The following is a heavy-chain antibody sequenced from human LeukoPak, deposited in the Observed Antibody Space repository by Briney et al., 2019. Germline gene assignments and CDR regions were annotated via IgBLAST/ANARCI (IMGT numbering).Heavy chain of an antibody. Sequence: PSETLSLTCTVSGGSISSYYWSWIRQPPGKGLEWIGYIIYSGSTNYNPSLKSRVTISVDTSKNQFSLKLSSVTAADTAAYYCASTGEMYRSGWYFEYWGQGTLVTVSS. D-gene: IGHD6-19*01. CDR1: GGSISSYY. V-gene: IGHV4-59*01. CDR2: IIYSGST. CDR3: ASTGEMYRSGWYFEY. J-gene: IGHJ4*02.